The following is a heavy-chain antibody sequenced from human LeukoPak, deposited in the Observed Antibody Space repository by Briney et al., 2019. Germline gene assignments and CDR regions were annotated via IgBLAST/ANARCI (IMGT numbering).Heavy chain of an antibody. CDR1: GFTFSSYS. CDR3: IRGTVGAPGNDY. CDR2: ISSSSSYI. J-gene: IGHJ4*02. Sequence: GGSLRLSCAASGFTFSSYSMNWVRQAPGKGLEWVSSISSSSSYIYYADSVKGRFTISRDNAKNTLYLQMSSLRAEDTAVYYCIRGTVGAPGNDYWGQGTLVTVSS. V-gene: IGHV3-21*01. D-gene: IGHD1-26*01.